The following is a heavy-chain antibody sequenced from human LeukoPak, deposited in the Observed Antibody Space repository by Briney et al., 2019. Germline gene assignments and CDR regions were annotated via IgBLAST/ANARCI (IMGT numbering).Heavy chain of an antibody. D-gene: IGHD3-22*01. J-gene: IGHJ4*02. CDR1: GGSISSGDYY. CDR2: IYYSGST. V-gene: IGHV4-30-4*08. Sequence: MSSETLSLTCTVSGGSISSGDYYWSWIRQPPGKGLEWIGNIYYSGSTYYNPSLKSPVTKSVDTSKNQFSLKLSSVTAADTAVYYCASTLNYYDSSGYSLSYFDYWGQGTLVTVSS. CDR3: ASTLNYYDSSGYSLSYFDY.